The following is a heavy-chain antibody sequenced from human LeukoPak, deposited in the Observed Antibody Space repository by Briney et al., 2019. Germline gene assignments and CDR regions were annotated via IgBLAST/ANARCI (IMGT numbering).Heavy chain of an antibody. CDR1: GFTFRTYA. Sequence: PGGSLRLSCTASGFTFRTYAMIWVRQAPGKGLEWVSAIRAGGDTTVYADAVRGRFTNSRDNSNNALYLQMNELRADDPAVYYCARDPNGDYIGAFDFWGQGTMVTVSS. D-gene: IGHD4-17*01. V-gene: IGHV3-23*01. CDR3: ARDPNGDYIGAFDF. CDR2: IRAGGDTT. J-gene: IGHJ3*01.